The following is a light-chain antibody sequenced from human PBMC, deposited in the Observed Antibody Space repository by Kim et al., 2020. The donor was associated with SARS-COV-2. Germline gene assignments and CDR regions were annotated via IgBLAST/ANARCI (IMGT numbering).Light chain of an antibody. CDR3: HHLNGPPLT. CDR2: AAS. J-gene: IGKJ5*01. CDR1: QGISSY. Sequence: ASVGYRVTITCRASQGISSYLAWYQQKPGKAPKLLIYAASTLQSGVPSRFSGSGSGTDFTLTISSLQPEDFATYYCHHLNGPPLTFGQGTRLDIK. V-gene: IGKV1-9*01.